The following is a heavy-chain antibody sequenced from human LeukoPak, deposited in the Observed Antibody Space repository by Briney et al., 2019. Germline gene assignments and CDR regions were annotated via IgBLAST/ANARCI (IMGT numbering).Heavy chain of an antibody. D-gene: IGHD1-26*01. J-gene: IGHJ5*02. CDR3: ARVGWELLNWFDP. CDR2: INHSGST. Sequence: SETLSLTCAVYGGSFSGYYWSWIRQPPGKGLEWIGEINHSGSTNYNPSLKSRVTISVDTSKNQFSLKLSSVTAADTAVYYCARVGWELLNWFDPWGQGTLVTVSS. V-gene: IGHV4-34*01. CDR1: GGSFSGYY.